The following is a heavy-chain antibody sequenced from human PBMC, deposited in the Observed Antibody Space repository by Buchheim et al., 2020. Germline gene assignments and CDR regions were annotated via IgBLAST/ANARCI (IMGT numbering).Heavy chain of an antibody. CDR3: ARDLSVYCGGDCSSDY. CDR1: GFTFSSYS. D-gene: IGHD2-21*01. CDR2: ISSSSSYI. Sequence: EVQLVESGGGLVKPGGSLRLSCAASGFTFSSYSMNWVRQAPGKGLEWVSSISSSSSYIYYAESVKGRFTISRDNAKNSLYLQMNSLRAEDTAVYYCARDLSVYCGGDCSSDYWGQGTL. J-gene: IGHJ4*02. V-gene: IGHV3-21*01.